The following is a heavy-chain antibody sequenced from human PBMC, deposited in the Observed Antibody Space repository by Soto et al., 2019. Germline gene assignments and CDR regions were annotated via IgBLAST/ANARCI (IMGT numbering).Heavy chain of an antibody. J-gene: IGHJ4*02. CDR1: GGTFSRYA. Sequence: QVQLVQSGAEVKKPGSSVKVSCKASGGTFSRYAISWVRQAPGQGLEWMGGIIPICGTANYAQKFQGRVTITADESTSTAYMELIRLRSEDTAVYYCSTGKRDSGSYYLFRSARAAIDYWGQGTLVTVSS. V-gene: IGHV1-69*01. CDR3: STGKRDSGSYYLFRSARAAIDY. CDR2: IIPICGTA. D-gene: IGHD1-26*01.